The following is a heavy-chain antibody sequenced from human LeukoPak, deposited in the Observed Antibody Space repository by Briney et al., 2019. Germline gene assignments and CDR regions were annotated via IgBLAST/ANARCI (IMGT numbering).Heavy chain of an antibody. CDR1: GFTVSTNY. CDR2: IYSGAST. V-gene: IGHV3-53*01. CDR3: ARLSLWGVRGEEAFDI. D-gene: IGHD3-10*01. Sequence: GGSLRLSCAASGFTVSTNYMSWVRQAPGRGLEWVSFIYSGASTYYAGSVKGRFTISRDNSKNTLYLQMNSLRAEDTAVYYCARLSLWGVRGEEAFDIWGQGTMVTVSS. J-gene: IGHJ3*02.